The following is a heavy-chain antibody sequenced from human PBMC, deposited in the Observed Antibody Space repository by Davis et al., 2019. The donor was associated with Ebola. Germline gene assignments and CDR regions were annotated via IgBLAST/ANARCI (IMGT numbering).Heavy chain of an antibody. V-gene: IGHV3-7*01. D-gene: IGHD3-3*01. Sequence: PGGSLRLSCAASGFTFSSYWMSWVRQAPGKGLEWVANIKQDGSEKYYVDSVKGRFTISRDNAKNSLYLQMNSLRDEDTAVYYCARTDDFWSGALNYYYYYGMDVWGQGTTVTVSS. CDR3: ARTDDFWSGALNYYYYYGMDV. CDR2: IKQDGSEK. CDR1: GFTFSSYW. J-gene: IGHJ6*02.